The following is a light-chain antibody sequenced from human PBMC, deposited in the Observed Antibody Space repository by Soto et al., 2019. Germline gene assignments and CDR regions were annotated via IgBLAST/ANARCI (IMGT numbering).Light chain of an antibody. CDR3: AAWDASLSCWV. J-gene: IGLJ3*02. CDR1: SSNIGSNY. Sequence: QSVLTQPPSASGTPGQRVTISCSGSSSNIGSNYVYWYRQLPGTAPQLLIYNNHQRPSGVPDRFSASKSGSSASLDVSGLRSEDGADYFCAAWDASLSCWVFGGGTKVTVL. V-gene: IGLV1-47*02. CDR2: NNH.